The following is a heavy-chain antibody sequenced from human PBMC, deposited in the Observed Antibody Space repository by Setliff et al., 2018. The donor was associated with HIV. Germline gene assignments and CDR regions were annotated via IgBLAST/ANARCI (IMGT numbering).Heavy chain of an antibody. J-gene: IGHJ4*02. CDR2: ISPDGSAS. D-gene: IGHD2-2*01. V-gene: IGHV3-7*01. CDR3: ARRAYCSSTTCFDN. Sequence: HPGGSLRLSCAASGFTFSSAWMGWVRQAPAKGLEWVANISPDGSASYYVDSVKGRFTISRDNAKNSLYLQLNSLGAEDTAVYYCARRAYCSSTTCFDNWGQGTLVTVSS. CDR1: GFTFSSAW.